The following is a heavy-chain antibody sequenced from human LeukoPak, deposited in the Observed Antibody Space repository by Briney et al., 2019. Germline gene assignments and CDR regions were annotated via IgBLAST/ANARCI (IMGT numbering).Heavy chain of an antibody. V-gene: IGHV3-64D*06. CDR1: GFTFSSYA. CDR3: VKGRQLSGNYYYFDF. CDR2: ISSNGGST. Sequence: GGSLRLSCSASGFTFSSYAMHWVRQAPGKGLEYVSAISSNGGSTYYADSVKGRFTISRDNSKNTLYLQMSSLRPEDTAVYYCVKGRQLSGNYYYFDFWGQGTLVTVSS. J-gene: IGHJ4*02. D-gene: IGHD1-26*01.